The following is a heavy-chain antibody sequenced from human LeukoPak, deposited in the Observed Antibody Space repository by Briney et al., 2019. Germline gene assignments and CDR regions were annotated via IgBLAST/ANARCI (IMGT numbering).Heavy chain of an antibody. CDR2: INPNGGGT. CDR1: GYTFTAYY. D-gene: IGHD2-15*01. CDR3: ARGFRGSTFSY. Sequence: RASLKVSCKSSGYTFTAYYMHWVRQVPGHGLEWMGWINPNGGGTNYAQKFQGRVSLARDTSISTAYMELSGLTSDDTALYYCARGFRGSTFSYWGQGTLVTVSS. J-gene: IGHJ4*02. V-gene: IGHV1-2*02.